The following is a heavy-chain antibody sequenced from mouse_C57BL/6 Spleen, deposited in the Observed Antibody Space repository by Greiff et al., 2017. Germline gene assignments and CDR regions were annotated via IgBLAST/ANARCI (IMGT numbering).Heavy chain of an antibody. V-gene: IGHV1-15*01. CDR1: GYTFTDYE. CDR3: TRRGYAGRDAMDY. D-gene: IGHD4-1*01. Sequence: VQLQQSGAELVRPGASVTLSCKASGYTFTDYEMHWVKQTPVHGLEWIGAIDPETGGTAYNQKFKGKAILTADKSSSTAYMELRSLTSEDSAVYYCTRRGYAGRDAMDYWGQGTSVTVSS. J-gene: IGHJ4*01. CDR2: IDPETGGT.